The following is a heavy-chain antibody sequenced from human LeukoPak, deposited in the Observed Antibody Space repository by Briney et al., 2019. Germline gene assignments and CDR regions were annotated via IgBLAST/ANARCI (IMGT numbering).Heavy chain of an antibody. CDR1: GFTFSSYW. D-gene: IGHD3-3*01. CDR2: LNEEGSER. J-gene: IGHJ6*02. CDR3: SKDKDFWSGYSRGVPYCYGMDV. V-gene: IGHV3-7*01. Sequence: GGSLRLSCAASGFTFSSYWMSWVRQTPGKGLECVSHLNEEGSERYYVDSVKGRFTISRENAKNTLYLQMNSVRGEDTAVYYCSKDKDFWSGYSRGVPYCYGMDVWGQGTTVTVSS.